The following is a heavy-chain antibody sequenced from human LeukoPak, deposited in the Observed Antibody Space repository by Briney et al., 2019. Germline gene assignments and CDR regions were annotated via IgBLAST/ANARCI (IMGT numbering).Heavy chain of an antibody. V-gene: IGHV4-61*02. D-gene: IGHD5-18*01. Sequence: SQTLSLTCTVSGGSISSGSYCWSWLRQSAGKGLEWIGRVYTSGSTNYNPSLKSRVTISVDTPKNQFSLKLSSVTAADTAVYYCARGRGYSYVFDYWGQGTLVTVSS. CDR2: VYTSGST. CDR3: ARGRGYSYVFDY. J-gene: IGHJ4*02. CDR1: GGSISSGSYC.